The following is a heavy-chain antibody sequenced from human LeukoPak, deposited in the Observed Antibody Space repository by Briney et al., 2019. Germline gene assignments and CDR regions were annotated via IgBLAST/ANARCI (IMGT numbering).Heavy chain of an antibody. J-gene: IGHJ4*03. V-gene: IGHV3-7*01. CDR2: INHSGTDN. CDR1: GFTFSSYR. D-gene: IGHD4-23*01. Sequence: GGSLRLSCAASGFTFSSYRMNWVRQAPGKGLEWVSNINHSGTDNYYADSVKGRFTIARDNAKNSLYLQMNSLRAEDTAVYYCARDVVRCGSYRGTSIDYWGQGTLVTVSS. CDR3: ARDVVRCGSYRGTSIDY.